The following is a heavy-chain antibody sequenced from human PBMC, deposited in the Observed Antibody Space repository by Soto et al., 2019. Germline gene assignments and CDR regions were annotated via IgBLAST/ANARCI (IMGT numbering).Heavy chain of an antibody. CDR2: ISHSGGNT. CDR3: ATFIFCSSTSCYGREGGY. D-gene: IGHD2-2*01. V-gene: IGHV3-23*01. CDR1: GFTFSSYG. J-gene: IGHJ4*02. Sequence: EVQLLESGGGLVQPGGSLRLSCAASGFTFSSYGMSWVRQAPGKGLEWVSAISHSGGNTYYADSVKGRFAISRDNSKNTLYLQMSSLRAEDTAVYYCATFIFCSSTSCYGREGGYWGQGTLVTVSS.